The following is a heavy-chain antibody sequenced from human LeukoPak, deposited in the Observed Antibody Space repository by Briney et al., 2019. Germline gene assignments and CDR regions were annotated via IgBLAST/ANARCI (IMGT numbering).Heavy chain of an antibody. CDR2: IRNKANSYST. CDR3: ARGGSWAPLDV. J-gene: IGHJ6*02. D-gene: IGHD3-16*01. Sequence: GGSLRLSCAASGFTFSDHYMDWVRQAPGKGLEWVGRIRNKANSYSTEYAASVKGRFTISRDDSKNSVYLQMNSLKTEDTAVYCCARGGSWAPLDVWGQGTTVTVSS. V-gene: IGHV3-72*01. CDR1: GFTFSDHY.